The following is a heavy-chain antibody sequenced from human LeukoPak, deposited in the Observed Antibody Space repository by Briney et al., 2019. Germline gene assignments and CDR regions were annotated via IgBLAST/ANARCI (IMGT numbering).Heavy chain of an antibody. CDR2: ISDTAIYT. V-gene: IGHV3-64*04. Sequence: GGSLRLSCSASGFTFRTYAMHWVRQAPGKGLEYVAAISDTAIYTFYADSVKGRFTISRDNSKNTLYLQMNSLGAEDTAVYYCARRGTSSSWAHFDYWGQGTLVTVSS. CDR3: ARRGTSSSWAHFDY. J-gene: IGHJ4*02. D-gene: IGHD6-13*01. CDR1: GFTFRTYA.